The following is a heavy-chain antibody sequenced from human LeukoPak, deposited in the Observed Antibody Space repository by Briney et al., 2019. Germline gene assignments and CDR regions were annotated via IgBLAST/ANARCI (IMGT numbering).Heavy chain of an antibody. V-gene: IGHV3-48*03. D-gene: IGHD3-10*01. J-gene: IGHJ4*02. CDR2: ISSSGSTI. Sequence: GGSLRLSCTASGFTFSSYEMNWVRQAPGKGLEWVSYISSSGSTIYYADSVKGRFTISRDNAKNSLYLQMNSLRAEDTAVYYCARAPQYKYYYGSGSGFDYWGQGTLVTVSS. CDR3: ARAPQYKYYYGSGSGFDY. CDR1: GFTFSSYE.